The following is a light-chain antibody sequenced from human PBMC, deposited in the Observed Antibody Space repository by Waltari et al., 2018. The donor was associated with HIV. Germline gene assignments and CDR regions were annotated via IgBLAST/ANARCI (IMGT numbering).Light chain of an antibody. CDR2: EAA. CDR1: QSISAK. J-gene: IGKJ2*01. CDR3: QQYDSGPRGIT. V-gene: IGKV3-15*01. Sequence: EVVMTQSPPTLSVSPGQRVTLSCRASQSISAKVAWYQQRPGQAPRHLIYEAATRPTGIPARFSGSGSGTEFTLTISNLQSEDFATYFCQQYDSGPRGITFGQGTMLEIK.